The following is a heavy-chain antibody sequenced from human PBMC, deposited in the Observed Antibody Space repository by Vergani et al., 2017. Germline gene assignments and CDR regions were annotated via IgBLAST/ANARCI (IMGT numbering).Heavy chain of an antibody. J-gene: IGHJ4*02. CDR1: GFTFDDYA. Sequence: EVQLVESGGGLVQPGRSLRLSCAASGFTFDDYAMHWVRQAPGKGLEWVSGISWNSGSIGYADSVKGRFTISRDNAKNSLYLQMNSLRAEDTALYYCAKDRGIAARFHFDYWGQGTLVTVSS. CDR3: AKDRGIAARFHFDY. D-gene: IGHD6-6*01. CDR2: ISWNSGSI. V-gene: IGHV3-9*01.